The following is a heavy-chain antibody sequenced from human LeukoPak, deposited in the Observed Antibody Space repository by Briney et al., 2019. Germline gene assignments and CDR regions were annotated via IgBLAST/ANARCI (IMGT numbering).Heavy chain of an antibody. CDR1: GGSISSSSYY. D-gene: IGHD6-13*01. Sequence: SETLSLTCTVSGGSISSSSYYWGWIRQPPGKGLEWIGSIYYSGSTYYNPSLKSRVTISVDTSKNQFSLKLSSVTAADTAVYYCARRRLEQLDIDYWGQGTLVTVSS. J-gene: IGHJ4*02. V-gene: IGHV4-39*01. CDR3: ARRRLEQLDIDY. CDR2: IYYSGST.